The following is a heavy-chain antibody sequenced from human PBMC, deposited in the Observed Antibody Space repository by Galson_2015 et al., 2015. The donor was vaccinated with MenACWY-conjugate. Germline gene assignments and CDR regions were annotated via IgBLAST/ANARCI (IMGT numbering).Heavy chain of an antibody. CDR3: AKPPSGQLRYYAMDV. Sequence: SLRLSCAGSGFTFSSYSMTWVRQAPGKGLEWVSAMSGSGDRIYYGDSVKGRFTISRDNSKNTLYLQMNSLRAEDTAVYYCAKPPSGQLRYYAMDVWGQGTTVTVSS. CDR2: MSGSGDRI. V-gene: IGHV3-23*01. CDR1: GFTFSSYS. J-gene: IGHJ6*02. D-gene: IGHD5-18*01.